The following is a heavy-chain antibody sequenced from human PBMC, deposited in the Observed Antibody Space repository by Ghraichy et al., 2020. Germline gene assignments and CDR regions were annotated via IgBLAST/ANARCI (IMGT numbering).Heavy chain of an antibody. D-gene: IGHD3-10*01. CDR1: GYTFTGYY. CDR2: INPNSGGT. V-gene: IGHV1-2*02. J-gene: IGHJ4*02. CDR3: ARAVEVRGVISG. Sequence: ASVKVSCKASGYTFTGYYMHWVRQAPGQGLEWMGWINPNSGGTNYAQKFQGRVTMTRDTSISTAYMELSRLRSDDTAVYYCARAVEVRGVISGWGQGTLVTVSS.